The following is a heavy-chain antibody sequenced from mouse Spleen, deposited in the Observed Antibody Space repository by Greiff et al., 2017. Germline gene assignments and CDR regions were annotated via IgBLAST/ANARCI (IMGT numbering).Heavy chain of an antibody. CDR1: GFSLTSYA. V-gene: IGHV2-9-1*01. CDR2: IWTGGGT. Sequence: VQLQQSGPGLVAPSQSLSITCTVSGFSLTSYAISWVRQPPGKGLEWLGVIWTGGGTNYNSALKSRLSISKDNSKSQVFLKMNSLQTDDTARYYCARSYYDGSYVKGAMDYWGQGTSVTVSS. CDR3: ARSYYDGSYVKGAMDY. D-gene: IGHD1-1*01. J-gene: IGHJ4*01.